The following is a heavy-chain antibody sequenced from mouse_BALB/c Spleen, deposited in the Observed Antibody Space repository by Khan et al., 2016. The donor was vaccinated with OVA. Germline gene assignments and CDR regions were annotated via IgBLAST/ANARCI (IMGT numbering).Heavy chain of an antibody. J-gene: IGHJ3*01. CDR2: IYPGSGTT. D-gene: IGHD2-4*01. CDR1: GYKFTDYV. Sequence: QVQLQQPGPELVKPGASVKMSCKASGYKFTDYVISWVKQRTGQGLEWIGDIYPGSGTTFYNESFEGKATLTADKSSNTAYMQFRCLTSEDSSVYFCGRSDDNGGAWFVYWGQGTLVTVSA. CDR3: GRSDDNGGAWFVY. V-gene: IGHV1-81*01.